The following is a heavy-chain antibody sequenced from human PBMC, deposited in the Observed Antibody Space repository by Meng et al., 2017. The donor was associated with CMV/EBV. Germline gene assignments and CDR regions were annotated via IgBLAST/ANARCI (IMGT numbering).Heavy chain of an antibody. CDR1: GFTFSSYG. Sequence: GGSLRLSCAASGFTFSSYGMHWVRQAPGKGLEWAAFIRYDGSNKYYADSVKGRFTISRDNSKNTLYLQMNSLRAEDTAVYYCAKDGIGRLRYFDLYGMDVWGQGTTVTVSS. CDR2: IRYDGSNK. J-gene: IGHJ6*02. V-gene: IGHV3-30*02. D-gene: IGHD3-9*01. CDR3: AKDGIGRLRYFDLYGMDV.